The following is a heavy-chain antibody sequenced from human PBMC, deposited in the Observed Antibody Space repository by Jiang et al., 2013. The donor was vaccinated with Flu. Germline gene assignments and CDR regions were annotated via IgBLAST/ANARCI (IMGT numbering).Heavy chain of an antibody. CDR1: GYTFTSYA. V-gene: IGHV1-3*01. Sequence: GAEVKKPGASVKVSCKASGYTFTSYAMHWVRQAPGQRLEWMGWINAGNGNTKYSQKFQGRVTITRDTSASTAYMELSSLRSEDTAVYYCARGGPNVRRSSTSGGFDYWGQGTLVTVSS. D-gene: IGHD2-2*01. CDR3: ARGGPNVRRSSTSGGFDY. CDR2: INAGNGNT. J-gene: IGHJ4*02.